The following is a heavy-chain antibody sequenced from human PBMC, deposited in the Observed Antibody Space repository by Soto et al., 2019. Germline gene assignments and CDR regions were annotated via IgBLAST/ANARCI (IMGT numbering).Heavy chain of an antibody. CDR2: INYSGTT. J-gene: IGHJ5*02. CDR1: GGSFGSSAYY. V-gene: IGHV4-39*02. CDR3: SRRAPQGFDP. Sequence: SETLSLTCAVSGGSFGSSAYYWGWIRQAPGKGLEWIGSINYSGTTYYNPSLKSRVTISVDTSKNHFSLKLSSVTAADTALYYCSRRAPQGFDPWGQGTLVTVSS.